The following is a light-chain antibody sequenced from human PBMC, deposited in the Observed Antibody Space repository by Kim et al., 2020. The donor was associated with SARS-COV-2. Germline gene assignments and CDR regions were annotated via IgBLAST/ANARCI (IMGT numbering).Light chain of an antibody. Sequence: QGVNISCSGSRSNIGNNAVTWYQQFPGKAPKLVIYYDDLLPSGVSDRFSGSKSGTSASLAISGLQSEDEADYYCGAWDDSLNGPVFGGGIQLTVL. J-gene: IGLJ3*02. V-gene: IGLV1-36*01. CDR1: RSNIGNNA. CDR3: GAWDDSLNGPV. CDR2: YDD.